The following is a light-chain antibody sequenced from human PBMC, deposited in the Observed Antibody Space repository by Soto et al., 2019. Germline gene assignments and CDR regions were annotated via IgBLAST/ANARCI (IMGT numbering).Light chain of an antibody. CDR2: RAS. J-gene: IGKJ2*01. CDR3: QHYNFWPHS. V-gene: IGKV3-15*01. CDR1: QSVRDN. Sequence: EILLTQSPGALAVSPGEVATPSCRASQSVRDNLAWYQQKPGQAPRLLIYRASIRATGVPARFSGSGSGTEFTLTISGLQSEDVSIYFCQHYNFWPHSFCQGTKVDIK.